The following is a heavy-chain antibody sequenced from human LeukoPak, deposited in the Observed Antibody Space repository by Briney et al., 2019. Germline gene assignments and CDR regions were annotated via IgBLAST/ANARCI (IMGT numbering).Heavy chain of an antibody. CDR2: INHSGST. J-gene: IGHJ4*02. CDR1: GGSFGGYY. D-gene: IGHD6-13*01. CDR3: ATTLKAAASY. Sequence: PSETLSLTCAVYGGSFGGYYWSWIRQPPGKGLEWIGEINHSGSTNYNPSLKSRVTISVDTSKNQFSLKLSSVTAADTAVYYCATTLKAAASYWGQGTLVTVSS. V-gene: IGHV4-34*01.